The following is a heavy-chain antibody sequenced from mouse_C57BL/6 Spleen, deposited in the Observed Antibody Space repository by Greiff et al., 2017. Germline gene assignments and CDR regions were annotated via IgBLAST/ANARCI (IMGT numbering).Heavy chain of an antibody. J-gene: IGHJ3*01. CDR3: AREGLRGFAY. V-gene: IGHV5-4*01. Sequence: EVQVVESGGGLVKPGGSLKLSCAASGFTFSSYAMSWVRPTPKKRLEWVATLSDGGSYTYYPDNVKGRFTISRDNAKNNLYLQMSHLKSEDTAMYYCAREGLRGFAYWGQGTLVTVSA. D-gene: IGHD2-4*01. CDR2: LSDGGSYT. CDR1: GFTFSSYA.